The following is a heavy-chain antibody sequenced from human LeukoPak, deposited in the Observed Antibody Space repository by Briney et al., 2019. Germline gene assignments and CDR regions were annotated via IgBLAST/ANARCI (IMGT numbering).Heavy chain of an antibody. D-gene: IGHD1-26*01. CDR1: GFTFSSYA. V-gene: IGHV3-23*01. Sequence: GGALRLSCAASGFTFSSYAMSWVRQAPGKGLEWVSAIRDSGSSTHYADSVKGRFTTSRDNSKNTLFLQMNSPRAEDTAIYYCAKYGPQDSGSSHFDYWGQGALVTVSS. CDR3: AKYGPQDSGSSHFDY. CDR2: IRDSGSST. J-gene: IGHJ4*02.